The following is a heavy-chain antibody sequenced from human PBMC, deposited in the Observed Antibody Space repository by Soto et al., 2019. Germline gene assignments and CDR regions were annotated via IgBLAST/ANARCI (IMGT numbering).Heavy chain of an antibody. CDR1: GYTLTELS. CDR3: ATDSTAVLKKVNWFDP. D-gene: IGHD2-8*01. V-gene: IGHV1-24*01. CDR2: FDPEDGET. J-gene: IGHJ5*02. Sequence: ASVKVSCKVSGYTLTELSMHWVRQAPGKGLEWMGGFDPEDGETIYAQKFQGRVTMTEDTSTDTAYMELSSLRSEDMAVYYCATDSTAVLKKVNWFDPWGQGTLVTVSS.